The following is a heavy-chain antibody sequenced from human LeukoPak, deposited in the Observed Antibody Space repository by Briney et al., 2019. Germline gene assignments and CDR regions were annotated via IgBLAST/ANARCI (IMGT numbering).Heavy chain of an antibody. J-gene: IGHJ2*01. CDR1: GFTFNYYD. Sequence: PGVSLGLSCAVSGFTFNYYDMHWVRQARGKRLEWVSATRTTGDTHYPDSVKGRFAMSREDAKNSVHLQMNTLRAGDTAVYYCARGVSYYYDNSGHPGWYFDLWGRGTLVTVSS. CDR3: ARGVSYYYDNSGHPGWYFDL. V-gene: IGHV3-13*01. CDR2: TRTTGDT. D-gene: IGHD3-22*01.